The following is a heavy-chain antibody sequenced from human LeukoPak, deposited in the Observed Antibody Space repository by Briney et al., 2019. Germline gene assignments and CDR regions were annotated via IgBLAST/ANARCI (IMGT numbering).Heavy chain of an antibody. J-gene: IGHJ4*02. CDR1: GFTFSSYA. CDR3: RGVAVAGTLLRDFDY. CDR2: ISGSGGST. D-gene: IGHD6-19*01. V-gene: IGHV3-23*01. Sequence: GGSLRLSCAASGFTFSSYAMSWVRQAPGKGLEWVSAISGSGGSTYYADSVKGRFTISRDNSKNTLYLQMNSLGAEDTAVYYCRGVAVAGTLLRDFDYWGQGTLVTVSS.